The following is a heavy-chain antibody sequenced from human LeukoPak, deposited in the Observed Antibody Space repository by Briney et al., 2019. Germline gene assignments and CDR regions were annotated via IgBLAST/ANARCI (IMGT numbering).Heavy chain of an antibody. D-gene: IGHD3/OR15-3a*01. CDR2: SSSSGSTI. CDR3: ARRRDFIDY. CDR1: GVTLSDYY. Sequence: PGGSLRLSCAASGVTLSDYYMGWIRQAPGKGLEWVSYSSSSGSTIYYADSVKGRFAISRDNAKNSLYLQMNSLRAEDTAVYYCARRRDFIDYWGQGTLVAVSS. V-gene: IGHV3-11*01. J-gene: IGHJ4*02.